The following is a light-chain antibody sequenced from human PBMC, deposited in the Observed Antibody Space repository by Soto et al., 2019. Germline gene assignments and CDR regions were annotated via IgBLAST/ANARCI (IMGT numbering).Light chain of an antibody. CDR3: HQLYTFHRT. V-gene: IGKV1-9*01. CDR1: QGISTF. Sequence: DIQLTQSPSFLSASVGDRVTITCRASQGISTFLAWYQQKPGKAPKLLIYATSTLHDGVPSRFGGSGSGTEFTLTIRSLQPEDSANYSCHQLYTFHRTLGQGTKVDIK. CDR2: ATS. J-gene: IGKJ1*01.